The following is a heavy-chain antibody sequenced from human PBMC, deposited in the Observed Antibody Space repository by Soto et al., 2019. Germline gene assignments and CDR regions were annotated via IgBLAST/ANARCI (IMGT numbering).Heavy chain of an antibody. Sequence: GGSLRLSCAASGFTFSSYGMHWVRQAPGKGLEWVAVISYDGSNKYYADSVKGRFTISRDNSKNTLYLQMNSLRAEDTAVYYCAKDPSSGSYSIDYWGQGTLVTVSS. D-gene: IGHD1-26*01. CDR3: AKDPSSGSYSIDY. CDR2: ISYDGSNK. CDR1: GFTFSSYG. J-gene: IGHJ4*02. V-gene: IGHV3-30*18.